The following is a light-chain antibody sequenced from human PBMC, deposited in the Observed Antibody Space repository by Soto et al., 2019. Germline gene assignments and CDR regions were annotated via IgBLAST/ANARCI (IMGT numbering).Light chain of an antibody. J-gene: IGKJ4*01. Sequence: DIQMTQSPSSLSASVGDRVTISCQATEDISNFLNWYQQKPGKAPKLLIYDASNLEAGVPSRFSGGGSGTHFTLTISSLQPEDFATYYCEQYHNLLLSFGGGNKVDIK. CDR1: EDISNF. V-gene: IGKV1-33*01. CDR2: DAS. CDR3: EQYHNLLLS.